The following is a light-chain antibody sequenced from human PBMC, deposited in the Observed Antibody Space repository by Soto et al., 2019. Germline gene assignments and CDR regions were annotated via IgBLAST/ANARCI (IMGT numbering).Light chain of an antibody. CDR1: SSNIGGNS. CDR2: DDN. Sequence: QSVLTQPPSVSAAPGQKVTISCSGSSSNIGGNSVSWYQQLPGTAPKLLIYDDNKRPSGIPDRFSGSKSGNTASLTVSGLQAGDEADYYCSSYAGSRNVFGTGTKVTVL. CDR3: SSYAGSRNV. V-gene: IGLV1-51*01. J-gene: IGLJ1*01.